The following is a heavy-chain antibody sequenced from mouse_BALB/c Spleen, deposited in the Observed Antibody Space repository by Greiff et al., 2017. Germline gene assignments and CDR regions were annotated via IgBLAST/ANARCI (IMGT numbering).Heavy chain of an antibody. CDR2: INPGSGGT. CDR3: ARSYGNYGDYFDY. J-gene: IGHJ2*01. Sequence: VQLQQSGAELVRPGTSVKVSCTASGYAFTNYLIEWVKQRPGQGLEWIGVINPGSGGTNYNEKFKGKATLTADKSSSTAYMQLSSLTSDDSAVYFCARSYGNYGDYFDYWGQGTTLTVSA. V-gene: IGHV1-54*01. D-gene: IGHD2-1*01. CDR1: GYAFTNYL.